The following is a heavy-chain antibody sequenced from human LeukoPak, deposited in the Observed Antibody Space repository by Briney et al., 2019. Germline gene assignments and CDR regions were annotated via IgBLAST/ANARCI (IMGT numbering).Heavy chain of an antibody. J-gene: IGHJ5*02. CDR1: GGPISSYY. CDR3: ARVNYRPGSYSSWFDP. V-gene: IGHV4-59*08. CDR2: IYYSGST. Sequence: SETLSLTCTVSGGPISSYYWSWIRQPPGKGLEWIGYIYYSGSTNYNPSLRSRVTISVDTSKNQFSLKLSSVAAADTAVYYCARVNYRPGSYSSWFDPRGQGTLVTVSS. D-gene: IGHD3-10*01.